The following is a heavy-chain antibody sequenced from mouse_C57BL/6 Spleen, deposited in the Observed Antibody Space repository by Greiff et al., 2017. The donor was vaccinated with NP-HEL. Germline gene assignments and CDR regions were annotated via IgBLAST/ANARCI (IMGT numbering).Heavy chain of an antibody. Sequence: DVQLQESGPGLVKPSQSLSLTCSVTGYSITSGYYWNWIRQFPGNKLEWMGYISYDGSNNYNPSLKNRISITRDTSKNQFFLKLNTVTTEETATYYCARDGYGSSYYWGQGTPLTVSS. J-gene: IGHJ2*01. CDR2: ISYDGSN. CDR1: GYSITSGYY. CDR3: ARDGYGSSYY. D-gene: IGHD1-1*01. V-gene: IGHV3-6*01.